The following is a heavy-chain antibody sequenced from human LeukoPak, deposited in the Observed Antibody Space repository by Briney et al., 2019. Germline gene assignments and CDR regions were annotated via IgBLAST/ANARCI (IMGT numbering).Heavy chain of an antibody. V-gene: IGHV4-39*01. D-gene: IGHD1-1*01. J-gene: IGHJ4*02. CDR3: ARLTKRSFGY. CDR1: GGSIGSSSYY. CDR2: IYYSGST. Sequence: KTSETVSLTCTVSGGSIGSSSYYWGSIRQPPGKGLEWIGSIYYSGSTYYNPSLKSRVTISVDTSKNQFSLKLSSVTAADTAVYYCARLTKRSFGYWGQGTLVTVSS.